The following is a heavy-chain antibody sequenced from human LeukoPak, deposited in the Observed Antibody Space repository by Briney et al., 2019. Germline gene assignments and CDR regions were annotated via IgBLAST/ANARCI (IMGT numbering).Heavy chain of an antibody. V-gene: IGHV3-23*01. CDR3: AKSGPYCSSTSCNYFDY. J-gene: IGHJ4*02. D-gene: IGHD2-2*01. CDR1: RFTFSNFA. Sequence: GSLRLSCAASRFTFSNFAMSWVRQAPGKGLEWVSAISGSGGSAYYADSVKGRFTISRDNSKNALFLQMNSLRAEVTAVYYCAKSGPYCSSTSCNYFDYWGQGTLVTVSS. CDR2: ISGSGGSA.